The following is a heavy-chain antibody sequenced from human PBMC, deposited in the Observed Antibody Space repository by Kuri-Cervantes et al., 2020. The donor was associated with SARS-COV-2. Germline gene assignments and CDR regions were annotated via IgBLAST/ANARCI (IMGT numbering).Heavy chain of an antibody. Sequence: ASVKVSCKASGYTFTSYGISWVRQAPGKGLEWMGGFDPEDGETIYAQKFQGRVTMTKDTSTDTAYMELSSLRSEDTAVYYCASAYYDILTGSLKYYFDYWGQGTLVTVSS. V-gene: IGHV1-24*01. J-gene: IGHJ4*02. CDR1: GYTFTSYG. D-gene: IGHD3-9*01. CDR3: ASAYYDILTGSLKYYFDY. CDR2: FDPEDGET.